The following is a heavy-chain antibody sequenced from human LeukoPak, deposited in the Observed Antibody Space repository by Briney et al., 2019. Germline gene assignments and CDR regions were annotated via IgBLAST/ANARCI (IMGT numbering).Heavy chain of an antibody. Sequence: VASVKVSCKASGYTFTSYYMHWVRQAPGQGLEWMGIINPSGGSTSYAQKFQGRVTMTRDTSTSTVYMELSSLRSEDTAVHYCARPYNWNLIPMVRGVTDNAFDIWGQGTMVTVSS. J-gene: IGHJ3*02. CDR3: ARPYNWNLIPMVRGVTDNAFDI. D-gene: IGHD3-10*01. CDR1: GYTFTSYY. V-gene: IGHV1-46*01. CDR2: INPSGGST.